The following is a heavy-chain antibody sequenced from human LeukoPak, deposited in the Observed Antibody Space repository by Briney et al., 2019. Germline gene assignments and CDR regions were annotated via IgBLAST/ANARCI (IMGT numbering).Heavy chain of an antibody. CDR1: GGSISSHY. CDR2: IYYSGST. Sequence: SETLSLTCTVSGGSISSHYWSWIRQPPGKGLEWIGYIYYSGSTNYNPSLKSRVTISVDTSKNQFSLKLSSVTAADTAVYYCARAHCRGGSCYHPYYFDYWGQGTLVTVSS. D-gene: IGHD2-15*01. CDR3: ARAHCRGGSCYHPYYFDY. V-gene: IGHV4-59*11. J-gene: IGHJ4*02.